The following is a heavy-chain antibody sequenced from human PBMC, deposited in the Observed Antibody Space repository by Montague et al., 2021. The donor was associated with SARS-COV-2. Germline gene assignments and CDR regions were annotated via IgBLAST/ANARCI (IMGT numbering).Heavy chain of an antibody. J-gene: IGHJ5*02. V-gene: IGHV4-59*13. Sequence: SETLSLTCSVSGGSISSYYWSWIRQSPGKGLERIGYIFHSGITXXXPSXKGRVTISVDMSKNQFSLQLNSVTAADSAVYYCARTEYNWNDWFDPWGQGTLVTVSS. CDR2: IFHSGIT. D-gene: IGHD1-20*01. CDR3: ARTEYNWNDWFDP. CDR1: GGSISSYY.